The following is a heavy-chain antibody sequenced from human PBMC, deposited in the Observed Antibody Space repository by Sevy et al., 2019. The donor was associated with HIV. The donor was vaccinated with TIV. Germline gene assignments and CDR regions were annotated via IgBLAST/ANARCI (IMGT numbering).Heavy chain of an antibody. CDR1: GYTLSELS. CDR2: FDPEDGET. D-gene: IGHD3-22*01. V-gene: IGHV1-24*01. Sequence: ASVKVSCKVFGYTLSELSMHWVRQTPGKGLEWMGSFDPEDGETIYAQKFQGRVAMTEDTSTDTAYMGLRSLGSEDTAVFYCAITKDYYDNSGYPFDYWGQGTLVTVSS. CDR3: AITKDYYDNSGYPFDY. J-gene: IGHJ4*02.